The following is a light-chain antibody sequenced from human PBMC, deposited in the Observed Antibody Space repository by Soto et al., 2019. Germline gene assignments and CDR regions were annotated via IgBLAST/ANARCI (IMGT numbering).Light chain of an antibody. J-gene: IGKJ1*01. V-gene: IGKV3-15*01. CDR3: QQYSNWPWT. CDR2: GAS. CDR1: QSVSSI. Sequence: EIVMTQSPATLSVSPGERATLSCRASQSVSSILAWYQQKPGQAPRLLIYGASTRATGIPARFSGSGSGTEFTLTISSLQSEDFAVYYCQQYSNWPWTFGQGTKVDI.